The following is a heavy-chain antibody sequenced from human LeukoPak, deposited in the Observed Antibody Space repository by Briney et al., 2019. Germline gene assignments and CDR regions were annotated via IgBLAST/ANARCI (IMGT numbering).Heavy chain of an antibody. Sequence: SETLSLTCTVSGGSISSYYWSWIRQPPGKGLEWIGSIYYSGSTYYNPSLKSRVTISVDTSKNQFSLKLSSVTAADTAVYYCARQDCSSTSCVDYWGQGTLVTVSS. V-gene: IGHV4-59*05. CDR3: ARQDCSSTSCVDY. J-gene: IGHJ4*02. D-gene: IGHD2-2*01. CDR1: GGSISSYY. CDR2: IYYSGST.